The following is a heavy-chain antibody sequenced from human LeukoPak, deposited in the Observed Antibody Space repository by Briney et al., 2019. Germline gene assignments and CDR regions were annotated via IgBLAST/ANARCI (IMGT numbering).Heavy chain of an antibody. D-gene: IGHD1-14*01. CDR3: ARVGREPRPNWFDP. V-gene: IGHV4-39*07. CDR1: AGSISSTSYY. Sequence: SETLSLTCTVSAGSISSTSYYWAWIRQPPGKGLECIGYTYYNGFTNYNPSLKSRVTISGDTSKNQFSLRLSSVTAADTAVYYCARVGREPRPNWFDPWGQGTLVIVSS. J-gene: IGHJ5*02. CDR2: TYYNGFT.